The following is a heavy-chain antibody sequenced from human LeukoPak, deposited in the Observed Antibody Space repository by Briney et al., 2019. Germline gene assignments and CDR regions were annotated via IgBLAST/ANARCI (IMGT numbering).Heavy chain of an antibody. V-gene: IGHV1-18*01. CDR2: ISVYNGKT. CDR1: GYTFTNYG. Sequence: ASVKVSCKASGYTFTNYGITWVRQAPGQGLEWMGWISVYNGKTNYAQKLQDRVTMTTDASTSTDYMELRSLRSDDTAVYYCAREWKSSFDPWGQGTLVTVSS. J-gene: IGHJ5*02. D-gene: IGHD1-1*01. CDR3: AREWKSSFDP.